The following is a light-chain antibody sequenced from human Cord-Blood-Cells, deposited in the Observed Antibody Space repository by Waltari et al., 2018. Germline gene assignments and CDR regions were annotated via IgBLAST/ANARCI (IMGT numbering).Light chain of an antibody. CDR1: SSNIGSNT. CDR3: AAWDDSLNGLVV. V-gene: IGLV1-44*01. J-gene: IGLJ2*01. CDR2: SNN. Sequence: QSVLTQPPSASGTPGQRVTIPCSGRSSNIGSNTVNWYQQLPGTAPKLLIYSNNQRPSGVPDRFSGSKSGTSASLAISGLQSEDEADYYCAAWDDSLNGLVVFGGGTKLTVL.